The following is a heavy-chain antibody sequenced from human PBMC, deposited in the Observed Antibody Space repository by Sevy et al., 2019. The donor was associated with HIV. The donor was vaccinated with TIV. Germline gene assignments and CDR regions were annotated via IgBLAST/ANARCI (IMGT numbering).Heavy chain of an antibody. CDR1: GFTFGDYC. CDR3: TRWKAAQSIFDY. D-gene: IGHD6-13*01. J-gene: IGHJ4*02. Sequence: GGSLRLSCTASGFTFGDYCMSWVRQAPGKGLEWVAFLKSDVYGGTVDHAASVRGRFVFSRDDSKTIACLQMNDLKTEDTGVYYCTRWKAAQSIFDYWGQGALVTVSS. CDR2: LKSDVYGGTV. V-gene: IGHV3-49*04.